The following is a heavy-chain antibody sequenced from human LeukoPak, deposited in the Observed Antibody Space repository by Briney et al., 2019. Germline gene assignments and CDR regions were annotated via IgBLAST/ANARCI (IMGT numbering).Heavy chain of an antibody. J-gene: IGHJ6*03. Sequence: SETLSLTCAVYGGSFSNYYWSWIRQPPGKGLEWIGEINDSGTINYNPSLMSRVTISVDKSKNQFSLRLSSVTAADTAVYYCARRWNYGRNYYIDVWGKGATVSVSS. CDR3: ARRWNYGRNYYIDV. CDR2: INDSGTI. CDR1: GGSFSNYY. D-gene: IGHD1-7*01. V-gene: IGHV4-34*01.